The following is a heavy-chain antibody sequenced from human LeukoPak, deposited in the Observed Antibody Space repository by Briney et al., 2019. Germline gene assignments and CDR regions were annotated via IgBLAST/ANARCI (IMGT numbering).Heavy chain of an antibody. CDR3: ARVGVRVVTAIHEYFQH. CDR1: GYTFTSYG. D-gene: IGHD2-21*02. J-gene: IGHJ1*01. CDR2: INPNSGGT. Sequence: ASVKVSCKASGYTFTSYGISWVRQAPGQGLEWMGWINPNSGGTNYAQKFQGRVTMTRDTSISTAYMELSRLRSDDTAVYYCARVGVRVVTAIHEYFQHWGQGTLVTVSS. V-gene: IGHV1-2*02.